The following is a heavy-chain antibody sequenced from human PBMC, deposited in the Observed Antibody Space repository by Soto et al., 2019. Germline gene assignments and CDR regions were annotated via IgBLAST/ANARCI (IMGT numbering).Heavy chain of an antibody. CDR3: TRRDDFGTYESHF. CDR2: IRSSANSFTT. Sequence: LRLSCATSGLTLRASAILWVLLASGKGMEWGGRIRSSANSFTTAYGASVEGRFTISRDDSKNTAYLQMNSLKTEATAVYYCTRRDDFGTYESHFWGQGTQVTV. D-gene: IGHD4-17*01. V-gene: IGHV3-73*01. J-gene: IGHJ4*02. CDR1: GLTLRASA.